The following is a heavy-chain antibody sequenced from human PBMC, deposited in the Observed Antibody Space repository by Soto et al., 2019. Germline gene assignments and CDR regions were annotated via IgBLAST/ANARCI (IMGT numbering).Heavy chain of an antibody. D-gene: IGHD5-18*01. CDR1: GGSISSGSYY. V-gene: IGHV4-39*01. J-gene: IGHJ4*02. Sequence: QLQLQESGPGLVKPSETLSLTCTVSGGSISSGSYYWGWIRQPPGKGLEWIGSIYYSGNTYYNPSLKSRVTISVDTSKNQFSLKVNSLTAADTAVYYCARHLSRYVYGKAVEYWGQGTLVTVSS. CDR3: ARHLSRYVYGKAVEY. CDR2: IYYSGNT.